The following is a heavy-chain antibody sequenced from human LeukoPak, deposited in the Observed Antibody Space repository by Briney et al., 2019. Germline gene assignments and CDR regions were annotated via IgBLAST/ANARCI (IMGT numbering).Heavy chain of an antibody. J-gene: IGHJ6*02. CDR2: IYYSGST. V-gene: IGHV4-61*01. D-gene: IGHD3-10*02. Sequence: SETLSLTCTVSGASISSSSYYWGWIRQPPGKGLEWIGYIYYSGSTNYNPSLKSRVTISVDTSKNQFSLKLSSVTAADTAVYYCARDYYVMTYYYGMDVWGQGTTVTVSS. CDR3: ARDYYVMTYYYGMDV. CDR1: GASISSSSYY.